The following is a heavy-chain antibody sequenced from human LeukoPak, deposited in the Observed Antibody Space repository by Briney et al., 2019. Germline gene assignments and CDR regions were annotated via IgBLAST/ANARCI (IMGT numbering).Heavy chain of an antibody. CDR1: GYSFTSYW. D-gene: IGHD3-10*01. CDR3: VRSGPDTFDI. Sequence: GESLKISCKGSGYSFTSYWIGWVRQMPGKGLEWMGIIYPGDSDTRNSPSFRGQVTISADKSINTAYLQWSSLKASDTAMYYCVRSGPDTFDIWGQGTMVTVSS. CDR2: IYPGDSDT. J-gene: IGHJ3*02. V-gene: IGHV5-51*01.